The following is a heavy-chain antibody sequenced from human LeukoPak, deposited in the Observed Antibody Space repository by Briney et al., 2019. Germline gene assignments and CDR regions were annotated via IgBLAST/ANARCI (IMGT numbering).Heavy chain of an antibody. J-gene: IGHJ5*02. CDR2: LYNSGTT. V-gene: IGHV4-31*02. D-gene: IGHD6-13*01. Sequence: SETLSLTCTVSGGSISSGGYYWSWIRQHPGKGLEWIGNLYNSGTTYYNPSLKSRVTISVDTSKNQFSLKLSSVTAADTAVYYCARDRSSSRGWFDPWGQGTLVTVSS. CDR3: ARDRSSSRGWFDP. CDR1: GGSISSGGYY.